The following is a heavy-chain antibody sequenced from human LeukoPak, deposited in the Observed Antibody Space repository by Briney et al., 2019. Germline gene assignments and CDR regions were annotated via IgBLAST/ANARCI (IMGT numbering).Heavy chain of an antibody. CDR1: GYTLTELS. V-gene: IGHV1-24*01. Sequence: ASVKVSCKVSGYTLTELSMHWVRQAPGKGLEWMGGFDPEDGETIYAQKFQGRVTMTEDTSTDTAYMELSSLRSEDTAVYYCATPGPPAYGSDPYFDYWGQGTLVTVSS. D-gene: IGHD3-10*01. CDR3: ATPGPPAYGSDPYFDY. J-gene: IGHJ4*02. CDR2: FDPEDGET.